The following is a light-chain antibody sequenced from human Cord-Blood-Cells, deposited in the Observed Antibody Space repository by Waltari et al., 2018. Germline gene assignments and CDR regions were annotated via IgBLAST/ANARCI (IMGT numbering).Light chain of an antibody. J-gene: IGLJ1*01. CDR3: CSYAGSYTYV. CDR2: DVR. V-gene: IGLV2-11*01. Sequence: QSALTQPRPVSGSPGQSVTISCTRTSSDVGCYNYVSWYQQPPGKAPKLMIYDVRKRPSGVPDRFSGSKSGNTASLTISGLQAEDEADYYCCSYAGSYTYVFGTGTKVTVL. CDR1: SSDVGCYNY.